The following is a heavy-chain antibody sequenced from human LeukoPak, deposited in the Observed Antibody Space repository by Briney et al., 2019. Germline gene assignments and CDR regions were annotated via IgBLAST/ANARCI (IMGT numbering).Heavy chain of an antibody. CDR1: GFTFSSHA. D-gene: IGHD2-2*01. V-gene: IGHV3-23*01. J-gene: IGHJ6*02. CDR2: ISGSGGST. CDR3: AKRGVVPAAMGYYYYYGMDV. Sequence: GGSLRLSCAASGFTFSSHAMSWVRQAPGKGLEWVSAISGSGGSTYYADPVKGRFTISRDNSKNTLYLQMNSLRAEDTAVYYCAKRGVVPAAMGYYYYYGMDVWGQGTTVTVSS.